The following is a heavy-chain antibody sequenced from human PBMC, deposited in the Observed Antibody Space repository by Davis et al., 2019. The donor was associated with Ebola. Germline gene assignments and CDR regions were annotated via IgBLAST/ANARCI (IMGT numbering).Heavy chain of an antibody. D-gene: IGHD2-15*01. CDR2: IWYDGSNK. J-gene: IGHJ6*03. Sequence: GESLKISCAASGFTFSSYAMHWVRQAPGKGLEWVAVIWYDGSNKYYADSVKGRFTISRDNSKNTLYLQMNSLRAEDTAVYYCRSSPHYYYYMDVWGKGTTVTVSS. V-gene: IGHV3-33*01. CDR3: RSSPHYYYYMDV. CDR1: GFTFSSYA.